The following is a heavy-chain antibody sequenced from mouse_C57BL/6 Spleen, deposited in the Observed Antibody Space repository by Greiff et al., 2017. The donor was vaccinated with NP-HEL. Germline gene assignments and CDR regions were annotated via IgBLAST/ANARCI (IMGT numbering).Heavy chain of an antibody. Sequence: QVQLQQSGAELVRPGSSVKLSCKASGYTFTSYWMDWVKQRPGQGLEWIGNIYPSDSETHYNQKFKDKATLTVDKSSSTAYMQLSSLTSEDSAVYYCARIYYYGPGYFDYWGQGTTLTVSS. V-gene: IGHV1-61*01. D-gene: IGHD1-1*01. J-gene: IGHJ2*01. CDR2: IYPSDSET. CDR1: GYTFTSYW. CDR3: ARIYYYGPGYFDY.